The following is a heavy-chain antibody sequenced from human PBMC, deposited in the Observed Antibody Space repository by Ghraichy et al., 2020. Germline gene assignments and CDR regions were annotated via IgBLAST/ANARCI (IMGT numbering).Heavy chain of an antibody. V-gene: IGHV3-53*01. CDR2: IYSRGTT. Sequence: GESLNISCVASGFSVRDNYVGWVRQAPGKGLEWVSVIYSRGTTYYADSVKGRFTISRDNSKNTVYLQMNSLRAEDTAVYYCARDKTDYFLGMDVWGRGTTVTVSS. CDR3: ARDKTDYFLGMDV. J-gene: IGHJ6*02. D-gene: IGHD3-10*01. CDR1: GFSVRDNY.